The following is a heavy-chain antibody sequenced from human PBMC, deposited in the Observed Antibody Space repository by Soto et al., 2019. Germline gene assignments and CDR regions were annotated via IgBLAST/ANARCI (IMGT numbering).Heavy chain of an antibody. CDR1: GYTFTSSA. CDR3: ARDPQFSGSLSGGGDALDI. J-gene: IGHJ3*02. CDR2: ISPYNGNT. Sequence: ASVKVSCKASGYTFTSSAISWVRQAPGQGLEWMGWISPYNGNTHFAQKFQGRVTMATDTSTSTAYMELRSLISDDTAVYYCARDPQFSGSLSGGGDALDIWGQGTMVTVSS. D-gene: IGHD1-26*01. V-gene: IGHV1-18*01.